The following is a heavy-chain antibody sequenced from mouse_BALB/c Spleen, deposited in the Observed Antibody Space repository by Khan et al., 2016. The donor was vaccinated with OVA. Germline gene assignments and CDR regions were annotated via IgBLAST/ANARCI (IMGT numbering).Heavy chain of an antibody. V-gene: IGHV3-2*02. CDR1: GYSITSDYA. CDR3: ASMNLYYYVSNFEGYYFDY. CDR2: ISYSGDT. J-gene: IGHJ2*01. Sequence: EVQLQASGPGLVKPSQSLSLTCTVTGYSITSDYAWNWIRQFPGNKLEWMGYISYSGDTAYNPSLKSRISITRDTSKNQFFLQLNSGTTEDTATYYCASMNLYYYVSNFEGYYFDYWGQGTTLTVSS. D-gene: IGHD1-1*01.